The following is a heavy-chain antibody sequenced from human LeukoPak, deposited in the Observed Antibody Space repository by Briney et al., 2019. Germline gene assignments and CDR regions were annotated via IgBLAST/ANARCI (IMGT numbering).Heavy chain of an antibody. CDR3: ARSIAARSPWVDY. V-gene: IGHV4-30-2*02. Sequence: SQTLSLTCAVSGGSTSSGGYSWSWIRQPPGKGLEWIGYIYHSGSTYYNPSLKSRVTISVDTSKNQFSLKLSSVTAADTAVYYCARSIAARSPWVDYWGQGTLVTVSS. D-gene: IGHD6-6*01. J-gene: IGHJ4*02. CDR1: GGSTSSGGYS. CDR2: IYHSGST.